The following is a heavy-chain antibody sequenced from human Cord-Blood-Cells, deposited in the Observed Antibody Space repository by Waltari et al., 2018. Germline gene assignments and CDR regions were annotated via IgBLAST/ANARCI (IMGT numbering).Heavy chain of an antibody. CDR1: GFTFSSYA. CDR2: ISYDGSNK. J-gene: IGHJ4*02. V-gene: IGHV3-30-3*01. CDR3: ARGPITGVDY. D-gene: IGHD1-20*01. Sequence: QVQLVESGGGVVQPGRSLRLSCAASGFTFSSYAIHWVRQAPGKGLEWVAVISYDGSNKYYEDSVKGRFTISRDNSKNTLYLQMNSLRAEDTAVYYCARGPITGVDYWGQGTLVTVSS.